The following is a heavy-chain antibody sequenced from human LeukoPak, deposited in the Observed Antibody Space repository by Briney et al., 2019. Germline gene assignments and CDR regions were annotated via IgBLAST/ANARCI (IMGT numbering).Heavy chain of an antibody. V-gene: IGHV4-59*01. CDR2: IYYSGST. CDR3: ARENTGDFDY. Sequence: SETLSLTCTVSGGSISSYYWSWIRQPPGKGLEWIGYIYYSGSTNYNPSLKSRVTISVDTSKNQFSLRLSSVTAADTAVYYCARENTGDFDYWGQGTLVTVSS. J-gene: IGHJ4*02. D-gene: IGHD1-14*01. CDR1: GGSISSYY.